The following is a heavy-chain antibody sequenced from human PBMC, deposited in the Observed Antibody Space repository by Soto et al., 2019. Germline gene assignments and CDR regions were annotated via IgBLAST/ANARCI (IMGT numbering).Heavy chain of an antibody. V-gene: IGHV3-53*01. D-gene: IGHD6-6*01. CDR2: IYSGGST. J-gene: IGHJ6*02. Sequence: GGSLRLSCAASGFTVSSNYMSWVRQAPGKGLEWVSVIYSGGSTYYADSVKGRFTTSRDNSKNTLYLQMNSLRAEDTAVYYCARCPYSSSSRYYYYGMDVWGQGTTVTVSS. CDR3: ARCPYSSSSRYYYYGMDV. CDR1: GFTVSSNY.